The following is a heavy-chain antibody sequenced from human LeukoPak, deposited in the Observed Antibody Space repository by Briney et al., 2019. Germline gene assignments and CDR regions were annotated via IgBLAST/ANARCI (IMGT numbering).Heavy chain of an antibody. CDR1: GYIFSDYW. CDR3: ARVGAPGGLRPYHYYY. V-gene: IGHV1-2*02. CDR2: IDPASGIT. Sequence: ASVKVSCKASGYIFSDYWMHWVRQAPGRGLESLGWIDPASGITNQPQKFQGRITVTRDTSASTVYMDLTGLTTDDTALYYCARVGAPGGLRPYHYYYWGQGTLVTVSS. D-gene: IGHD3-16*01. J-gene: IGHJ4*02.